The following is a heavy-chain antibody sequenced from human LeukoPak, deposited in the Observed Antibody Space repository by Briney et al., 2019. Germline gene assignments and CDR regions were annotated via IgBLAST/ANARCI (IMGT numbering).Heavy chain of an antibody. D-gene: IGHD3-22*01. CDR1: GGSFSGYY. V-gene: IGHV4-59*01. Sequence: PSETLSLTCAVYGGSFSGYYWSWIRQPPGKGLEWIGYIYYTGSTNNNPSLKSRVTISVDTSKNQFSLKLSSVTAADTAVYYCARSSESYDRSGYYSYYFDYWGQGTLVTVSS. J-gene: IGHJ4*02. CDR2: IYYTGST. CDR3: ARSSESYDRSGYYSYYFDY.